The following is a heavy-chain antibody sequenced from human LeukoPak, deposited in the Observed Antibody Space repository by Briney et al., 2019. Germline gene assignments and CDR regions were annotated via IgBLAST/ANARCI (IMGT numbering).Heavy chain of an antibody. CDR1: GFTFSSYG. Sequence: PGRSLRLSCAASGFTFSSYGMHWVRQAPGKGLEWVADISYDGSNKYYADSVKGRFTISRDNSKNTLYLQMNSLRAEDTAVYYCARSRSSYSSSSGGDYWGPGTLVTVSS. CDR3: ARSRSSYSSSSGGDY. V-gene: IGHV3-30*03. CDR2: ISYDGSNK. J-gene: IGHJ4*02. D-gene: IGHD6-6*01.